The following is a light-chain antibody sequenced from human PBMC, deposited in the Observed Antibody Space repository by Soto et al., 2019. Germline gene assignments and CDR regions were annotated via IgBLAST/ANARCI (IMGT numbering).Light chain of an antibody. J-gene: IGLJ2*01. CDR3: QSYDSSLPVV. CDR2: GNS. Sequence: QSVLTQPPSVSGAPGPRVTISCTGSSSNIGAGYDVHWYQQLPGTAPKLLIYGNSNRPSGVPDRFSGSKSGTSASLAITGLQAEDEADYYCQSYDSSLPVVFGGGTKLTVL. V-gene: IGLV1-40*01. CDR1: SSNIGAGYD.